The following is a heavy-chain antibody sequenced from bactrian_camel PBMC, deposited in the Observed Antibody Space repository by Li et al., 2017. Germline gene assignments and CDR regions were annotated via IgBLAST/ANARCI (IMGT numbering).Heavy chain of an antibody. Sequence: VQLVESGGGTVQPGGSLSLSCAASGFSFSETPMNWVRQAPGKGLEWVSSISGGSWQAFYADSAQGRFTISRDNTRNTVYLEADSLESEDTALYYCAAAGTGYSDYAYWGQGTQVTVS. V-gene: IGHV3S2*01. CDR3: AAAGTGYSDYAY. CDR1: GFSFSETP. CDR2: ISGGSWQA. J-gene: IGHJ4*01. D-gene: IGHD7*01.